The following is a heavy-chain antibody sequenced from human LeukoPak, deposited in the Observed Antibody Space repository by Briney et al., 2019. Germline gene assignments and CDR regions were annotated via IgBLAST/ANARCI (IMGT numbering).Heavy chain of an antibody. CDR1: RFTFSNYN. CDR3: ARVWSPPYTSSWPYYFDY. J-gene: IGHJ4*02. CDR2: ITGSSSTV. V-gene: IGHV3-48*01. Sequence: GGSLRLSCAASRFTFSNYNMHWVRQAPGKGLEWISYITGSSSTVYYADSVKGRFTISRDNAKSSLYLQMSSLRAEDTAVYYCARVWSPPYTSSWPYYFDYWGQGTLVTVSS. D-gene: IGHD6-13*01.